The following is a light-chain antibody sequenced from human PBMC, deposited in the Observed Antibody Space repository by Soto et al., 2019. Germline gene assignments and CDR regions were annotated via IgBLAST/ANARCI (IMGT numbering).Light chain of an antibody. CDR3: QQRSDWLT. V-gene: IGKV3-11*01. Sequence: EIVLTQSPATLSLSPGESATLSCRTSQSVNNFLAWYQQKPGQAPRLLIYDASNRATGIPARFSGSGSGTDFTLTISSLEPEDFAVYYCQQRSDWLTFGGGTKVDIK. J-gene: IGKJ4*01. CDR2: DAS. CDR1: QSVNNF.